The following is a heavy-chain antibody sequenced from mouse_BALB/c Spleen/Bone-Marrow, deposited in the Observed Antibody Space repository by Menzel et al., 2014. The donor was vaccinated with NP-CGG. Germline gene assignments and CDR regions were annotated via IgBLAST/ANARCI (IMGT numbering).Heavy chain of an antibody. CDR2: LNNGGTYT. CDR3: ALNWDSAY. Sequence: EVQRGESGGDLVKPGGSLKLSCAASGFTFSSYGMSWVRQTPDKRLEWVATLNNGGTYTYYPDSVKGRFTISRDNAKNTLYLQMSSLKSEDTAMYYCALNWDSAYWGQGTLVTVSA. V-gene: IGHV5-6*01. CDR1: GFTFSSYG. D-gene: IGHD4-1*02. J-gene: IGHJ3*01.